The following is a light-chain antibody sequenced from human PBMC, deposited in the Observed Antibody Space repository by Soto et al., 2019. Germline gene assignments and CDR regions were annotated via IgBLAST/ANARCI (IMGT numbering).Light chain of an antibody. CDR1: QSVSSSY. J-gene: IGKJ1*01. Sequence: ELLLTPSPGTLSLSPGERATLSCRASQSVSSSYLAWYQQKPGQAPRLLIYGASSRATGIPDRFSGSGSGTEFTLTISSLQPGDFATYYCQQYQIDWTFGQGTNVDIK. V-gene: IGKV3-20*01. CDR3: QQYQIDWT. CDR2: GAS.